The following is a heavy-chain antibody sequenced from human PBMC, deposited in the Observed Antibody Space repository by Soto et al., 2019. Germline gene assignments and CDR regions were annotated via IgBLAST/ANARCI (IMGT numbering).Heavy chain of an antibody. J-gene: IGHJ3*02. Sequence: EVQLLESGGGLVQPGGSLRLSCAASGFTFSSYAMSWVRQAPGKGLEWVSTISGSGGSTYYADSLKGRFTISRDNSKNTLYLQMNSLRAEETAVYYCAKATTIFGVVTMTDAFDIWGQGTMVTVSS. D-gene: IGHD3-3*01. V-gene: IGHV3-23*01. CDR2: ISGSGGST. CDR3: AKATTIFGVVTMTDAFDI. CDR1: GFTFSSYA.